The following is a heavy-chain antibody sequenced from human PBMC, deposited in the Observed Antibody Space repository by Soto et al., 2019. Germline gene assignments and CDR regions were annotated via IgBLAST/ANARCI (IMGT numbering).Heavy chain of an antibody. V-gene: IGHV1-18*04. Sequence: GASVKVPCKASGYTFTSYGISWVRQAPGQGLEWMGWISAYNGNTNYAQKLQGRVTMTTDTSTSTAYMELRSLRSDDTAVYYCARDLGSGWYHWFDPWGQGTLVTVSS. CDR2: ISAYNGNT. CDR1: GYTFTSYG. CDR3: ARDLGSGWYHWFDP. J-gene: IGHJ5*02. D-gene: IGHD6-19*01.